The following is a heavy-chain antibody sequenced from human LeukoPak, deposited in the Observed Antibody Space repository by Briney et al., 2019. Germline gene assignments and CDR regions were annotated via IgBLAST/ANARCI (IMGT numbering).Heavy chain of an antibody. CDR1: GFTFSSCW. CDR2: IKQDGSEK. Sequence: PGGSLRLSCAASGFTFSSCWMSWVRQAPGKGLEWVANIKQDGSEKYYVDSVKGRFTISRDNAKNLLYLQMNSLRAEDTAVYYCARSMIVQNDWFDPWGQGTLDTVSS. CDR3: ARSMIVQNDWFDP. J-gene: IGHJ5*02. D-gene: IGHD3-22*01. V-gene: IGHV3-7*01.